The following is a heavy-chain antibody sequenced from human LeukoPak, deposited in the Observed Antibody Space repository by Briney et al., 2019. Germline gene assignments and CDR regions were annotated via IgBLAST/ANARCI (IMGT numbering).Heavy chain of an antibody. CDR3: ARWGLAVAGNYFDY. D-gene: IGHD6-19*01. CDR2: IYYSGST. V-gene: IGHV4-59*08. CDR1: GGSISSYY. Sequence: PSETLSLTCTVSGGSISSYYWSWIRQPPGKGLEWIGYIYYSGSTNYNPSLKSRVTISVDTSKNQFSLKLSSVTAADTAVYYCARWGLAVAGNYFDYWGQGTPVTVSS. J-gene: IGHJ4*02.